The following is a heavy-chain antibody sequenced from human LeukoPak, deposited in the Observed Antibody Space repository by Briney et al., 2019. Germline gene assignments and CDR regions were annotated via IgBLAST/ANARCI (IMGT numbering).Heavy chain of an antibody. Sequence: VASATVSCTASGGTFSSYAISWVRQAPGQGLEWMGGIIPIFGTANYAQKFQGRVTITADESTSTAYMELSSLRSEDTAVYYCARGKGWELTRAFDYWGQGTLVTVSS. D-gene: IGHD1-26*01. J-gene: IGHJ4*02. CDR1: GGTFSSYA. CDR2: IIPIFGTA. V-gene: IGHV1-69*01. CDR3: ARGKGWELTRAFDY.